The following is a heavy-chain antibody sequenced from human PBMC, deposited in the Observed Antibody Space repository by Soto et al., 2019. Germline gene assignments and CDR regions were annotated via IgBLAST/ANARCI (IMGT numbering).Heavy chain of an antibody. CDR2: IIPMFATP. CDR1: GGTFSSHA. CDR3: ARQFDYDSSGHYYAY. V-gene: IGHV1-69*13. D-gene: IGHD3-22*01. J-gene: IGHJ4*02. Sequence: ASVKVSCKASGGTFSSHAISWVRQAPGQGLEWMGGIIPMFATPNYAEKFQGRLSITADESTTTVYMQLGSLRSQDTAVYYCARQFDYDSSGHYYAYWGQGTLVTVSS.